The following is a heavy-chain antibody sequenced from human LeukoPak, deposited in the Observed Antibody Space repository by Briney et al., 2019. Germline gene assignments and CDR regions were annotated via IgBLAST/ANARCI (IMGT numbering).Heavy chain of an antibody. CDR1: GYPISSSGYY. D-gene: IGHD2-2*02. J-gene: IGHJ4*02. CDR3: ASTYCSSTSCYNDY. Sequence: SETLSLTCTVSGYPISSSGYYWGWIRQPPGKGLEWFAYIYYSGSTYYNPSLKSRVTISVDTSKNQFSLKLSSVSAADTAVYYCASTYCSSTSCYNDYWGQGTLVTVSS. CDR2: IYYSGST. V-gene: IGHV4-30-4*01.